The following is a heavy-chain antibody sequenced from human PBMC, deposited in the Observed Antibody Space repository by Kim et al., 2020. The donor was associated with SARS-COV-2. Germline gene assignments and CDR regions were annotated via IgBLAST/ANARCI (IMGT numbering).Heavy chain of an antibody. J-gene: IGHJ4*02. Sequence: SETLSLTCTVSGGSISSSSYYWGWIRQPPGKGLEWIGSIYYSGSTYYNPSLKSRVTMSVDTSKNQFSLKLSSVTAADTAVYYCTIPIRNPLEFHYWGQGTPVTVS. D-gene: IGHD3-10*01. V-gene: IGHV4-39*01. CDR1: GGSISSSSYY. CDR3: TIPIRNPLEFHY. CDR2: IYYSGST.